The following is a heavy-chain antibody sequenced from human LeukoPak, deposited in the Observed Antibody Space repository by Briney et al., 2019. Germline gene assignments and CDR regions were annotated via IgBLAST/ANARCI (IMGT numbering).Heavy chain of an antibody. Sequence: SETLSLTCTVSGGSISSSSYYWGWIRQPPGKGLEWIGSIYHSGSTYYNPSLKSRVTISVDTSKNQFSLKLSSVTAADTAVYYCARMAVYFLIPVRYFDYWGQGTLVTVSS. CDR3: ARMAVYFLIPVRYFDY. CDR2: IYHSGST. V-gene: IGHV4-39*01. J-gene: IGHJ4*02. CDR1: GGSISSSSYY. D-gene: IGHD2/OR15-2a*01.